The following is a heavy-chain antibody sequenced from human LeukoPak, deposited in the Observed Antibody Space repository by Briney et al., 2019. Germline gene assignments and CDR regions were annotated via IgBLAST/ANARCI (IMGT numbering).Heavy chain of an antibody. D-gene: IGHD3-22*01. CDR3: ASPSDDYDSSGYYFRWFDP. CDR2: IIPIFGTA. V-gene: IGHV1-69*13. J-gene: IGHJ5*02. Sequence: ASVKVSCKASGGTFSSYAISWVRQAPGQGLEWMGGIIPIFGTANYAQKFQGRVTITADESTSTAYLELSSLRSEDTAEYYCASPSDDYDSSGYYFRWFDPWGQGTLVTVSS. CDR1: GGTFSSYA.